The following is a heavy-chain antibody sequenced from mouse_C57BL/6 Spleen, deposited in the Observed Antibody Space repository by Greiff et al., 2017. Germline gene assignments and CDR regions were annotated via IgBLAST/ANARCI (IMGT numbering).Heavy chain of an antibody. V-gene: IGHV2-2*01. CDR2: IWNGGST. D-gene: IGHD2-4*01. CDR1: GFSLTSYG. CDR3: ARSEDYGEVFAY. J-gene: IGHJ3*01. Sequence: QVQLKESGPGLVQPSQSLSITCTVSGFSLTSYGVHWVRQSPGKGLEWLGVIWNGGSTDYNAAFISRMSISKDNSKSQVFFKMHSLQADDTAIYYCARSEDYGEVFAYWGQGTLVTVSA.